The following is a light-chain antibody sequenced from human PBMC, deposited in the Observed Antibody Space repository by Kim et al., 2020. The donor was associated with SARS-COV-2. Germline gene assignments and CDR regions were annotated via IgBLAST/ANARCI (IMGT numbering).Light chain of an antibody. CDR3: QKYNSAPE. J-gene: IGKJ1*01. V-gene: IGKV1-27*01. Sequence: SASVGDRVTIACRASQGISSYLAWYQQKPGKVPKLLIYAASVLQSGVPSRFSGSGSGTDFTLTISSLQPEDVATYYCQKYNSAPEFGQGTKVDIK. CDR2: AAS. CDR1: QGISSY.